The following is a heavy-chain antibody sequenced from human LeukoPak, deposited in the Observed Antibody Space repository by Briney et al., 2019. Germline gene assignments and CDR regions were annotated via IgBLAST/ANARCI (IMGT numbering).Heavy chain of an antibody. V-gene: IGHV4-39*01. CDR1: GGSISTGHYY. J-gene: IGHJ2*01. CDR2: IYYGGST. CDR3: ARHPTITMIDF. D-gene: IGHD3-22*01. Sequence: SETLSLTCTVSGGSISTGHYYWGWIRQPPGKGLEWIGSIYYGGSTYYNPSLKSRVTISVDTSKNQFSLKLGSVTAADTAVYYCARHPTITMIDFWGRGTLVTVSS.